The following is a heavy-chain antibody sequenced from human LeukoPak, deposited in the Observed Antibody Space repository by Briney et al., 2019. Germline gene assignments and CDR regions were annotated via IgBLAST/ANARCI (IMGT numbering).Heavy chain of an antibody. J-gene: IGHJ4*02. V-gene: IGHV3-9*01. CDR2: ISWNSGSI. Sequence: GGSLRLSCAASGFTFDDYAMHWVRQAPGKGLEWVSGISWNSGSIGYADSVKGRFTISRDNAKNSLYLQMNSLRAEDTAVYYCVRARKRDYWGQGTLVTVS. CDR3: VRARKRDY. CDR1: GFTFDDYA.